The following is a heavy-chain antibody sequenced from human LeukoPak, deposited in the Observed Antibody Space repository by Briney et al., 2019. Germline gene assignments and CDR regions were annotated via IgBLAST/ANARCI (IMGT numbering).Heavy chain of an antibody. CDR3: ARGRSYFDY. V-gene: IGHV4-59*01. CDR2: VYYSGST. CDR1: GGSISSYY. J-gene: IGHJ4*02. Sequence: SETLSLTCTVSGGSISSYYWSWIRQPPGKGLEWIGYVYYSGSTNYNPSLKSRVTISVDTSKNQFSLKLSSVTAADTAVYYCARGRSYFDYWGQGTLVTVSS.